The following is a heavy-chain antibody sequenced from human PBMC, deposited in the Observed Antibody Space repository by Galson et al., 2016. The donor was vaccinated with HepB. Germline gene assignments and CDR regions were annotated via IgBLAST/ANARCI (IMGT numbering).Heavy chain of an antibody. CDR2: IKTDGSIT. V-gene: IGHV3-74*01. CDR3: ARGRRGAISDFFDS. D-gene: IGHD3-10*01. J-gene: IGHJ4*02. Sequence: SLRLSCAASGFTFGNYWMYWVRQAPGKGLVWVSRIKTDGSITGYADSVKGRFTISRANGKKTMYLQMNSLRAEGTALYYCARGRRGAISDFFDSWGQGTLVTVSS. CDR1: GFTFGNYW.